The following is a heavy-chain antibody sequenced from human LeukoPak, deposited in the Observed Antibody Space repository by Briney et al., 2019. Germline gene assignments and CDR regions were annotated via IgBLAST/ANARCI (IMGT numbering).Heavy chain of an antibody. V-gene: IGHV4-39*07. CDR3: ARAGGYGLIDY. CDR2: IYYSGST. Sequence: SETLSLTCTVSGGSISSSSYYWGWIRQPPGKGLECIGSIYYSGSTYYNPSLKSRVTISLDTSKNQFSLKVGSMTAADTAVYYCARAGGYGLIDYWGQGTMVTVSS. CDR1: GGSISSSSYY. J-gene: IGHJ4*02. D-gene: IGHD5-18*01.